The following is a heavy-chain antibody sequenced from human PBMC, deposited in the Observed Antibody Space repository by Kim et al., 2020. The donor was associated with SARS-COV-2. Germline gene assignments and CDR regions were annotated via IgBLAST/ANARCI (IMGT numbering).Heavy chain of an antibody. CDR2: ISGSGGST. V-gene: IGHV3-23*01. CDR3: AKVGAVAVGGFDY. D-gene: IGHD6-19*01. Sequence: GGSLRLSCAASGFTFSSYAMNWVRQAPGKGLEWVSAISGSGGSTYYADSVKGRFTISRDNSKNTLYLQMNSLRAEDTAVYYCAKVGAVAVGGFDYWGQGTPVTVSS. CDR1: GFTFSSYA. J-gene: IGHJ4*02.